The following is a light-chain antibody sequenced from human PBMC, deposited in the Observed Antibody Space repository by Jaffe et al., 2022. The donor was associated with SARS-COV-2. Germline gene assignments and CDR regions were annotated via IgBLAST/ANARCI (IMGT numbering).Light chain of an antibody. Sequence: EIVLTQSPGTLSLSPGERATLSCRASQSVGNTYLAWYQQKPGQAPRLLIYGASSRATGIPDRFSGGGSGTDFTLTISRLEPEDFAVYYCQQYGSSPRYTFGQGTKLEIK. V-gene: IGKV3-20*01. CDR1: QSVGNTY. CDR2: GAS. CDR3: QQYGSSPRYT. J-gene: IGKJ2*01.